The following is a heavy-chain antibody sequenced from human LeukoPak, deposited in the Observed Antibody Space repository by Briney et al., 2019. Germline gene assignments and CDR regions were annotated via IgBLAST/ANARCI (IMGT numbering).Heavy chain of an antibody. D-gene: IGHD3-10*01. V-gene: IGHV3-30*04. CDR1: GFTFSSSA. Sequence: GRSLRLSCAASGFTFSSSAMHWVRQAPGKGLEWVALISYDGSNKYSADSVKGRFTISRDNSKNTLYLQMNSLRAEDTAVYYCARDLASFGELPYNWSDPWGQGTLVTVSS. CDR2: ISYDGSNK. CDR3: ARDLASFGELPYNWSDP. J-gene: IGHJ5*02.